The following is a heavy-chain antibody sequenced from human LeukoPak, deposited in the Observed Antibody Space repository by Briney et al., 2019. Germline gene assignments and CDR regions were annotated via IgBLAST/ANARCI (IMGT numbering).Heavy chain of an antibody. J-gene: IGHJ4*02. CDR3: ARAPRDSSSSNYMRRFDY. D-gene: IGHD3-22*01. Sequence: SQTLSLTCAVSGYSISSDNYWVWIRQPPGQGLEWTGGIYHSGSTYYNPSLKSRVTMSVDTSKNQFSLKLSSVTAADTAVYYCARAPRDSSSSNYMRRFDYWGQGTLVTVSS. V-gene: IGHV4-38-2*01. CDR1: GYSISSDNY. CDR2: IYHSGST.